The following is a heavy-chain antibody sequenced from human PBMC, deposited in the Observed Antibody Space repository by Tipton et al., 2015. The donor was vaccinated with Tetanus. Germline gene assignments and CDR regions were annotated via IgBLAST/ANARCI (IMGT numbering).Heavy chain of an antibody. J-gene: IGHJ3*02. CDR3: ARQAGLGPLRAFDI. CDR2: IYPGDSDT. V-gene: IGHV5-51*01. Sequence: QSGAEVKKPGESLKISCKGSGYNFTSYWIGWVRQMPGKGLEWMGIIYPGDSDTRYSPSFQGQVTISADKSISTAYLQWSSLKASHPPLYYGARQAGLGPLRAFDIWGQGTMVAVSS. D-gene: IGHD5-12*01. CDR1: GYNFTSYW.